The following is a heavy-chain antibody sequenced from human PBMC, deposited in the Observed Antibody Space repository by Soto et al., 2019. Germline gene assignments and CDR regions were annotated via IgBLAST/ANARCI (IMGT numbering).Heavy chain of an antibody. CDR2: ISSSSSYI. J-gene: IGHJ4*02. CDR3: ARVAALGGFDY. Sequence: GGSLRLSCAASGFTFSSYSMNWVRQDQGKGLEWVSSISSSSSYIYYAVSVKVRLTISRDNANNSLYLQMNSLKSEDAYLYDSARVAALGGFDYWGQGTMVTVSS. D-gene: IGHD7-27*01. CDR1: GFTFSSYS. V-gene: IGHV3-21*01.